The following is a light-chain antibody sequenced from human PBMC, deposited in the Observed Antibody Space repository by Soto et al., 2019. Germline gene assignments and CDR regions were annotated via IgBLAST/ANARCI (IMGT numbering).Light chain of an antibody. CDR3: QQTYNRPPT. V-gene: IGKV1-39*01. CDR1: LTIRNF. Sequence: IQMTQSPTSLSASVGDPVTITCRASLTIRNFLNWYQQKPGGAPKLLIYAASTLQPGVPLRFSGSGSGTEFTLTISSLQPEDYGTYYCQQTYNRPPTFGQWTKVEF. CDR2: AAS. J-gene: IGKJ1*01.